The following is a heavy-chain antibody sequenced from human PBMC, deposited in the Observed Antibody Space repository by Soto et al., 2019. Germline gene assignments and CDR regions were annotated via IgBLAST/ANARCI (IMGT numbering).Heavy chain of an antibody. CDR1: GFTFSNSA. J-gene: IGHJ5*01. Sequence: SGFTFSNSAMSWVRQAPGKGLEWVSSISRTGDSAYYADSVKGRFAISRDRSKNRLSLQMNSLRVEDTAVYYCAKGPDGSGYYHNWFDSWGQRTLVTVSS. CDR3: AKGPDGSGYYHNWFDS. CDR2: ISRTGDSA. D-gene: IGHD3-22*01. V-gene: IGHV3-23*01.